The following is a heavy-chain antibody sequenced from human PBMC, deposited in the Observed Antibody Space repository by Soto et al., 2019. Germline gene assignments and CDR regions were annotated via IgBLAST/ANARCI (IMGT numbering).Heavy chain of an antibody. D-gene: IGHD6-13*01. CDR2: IYYSGSS. V-gene: IGHV4-59*01. CDR3: GRGVAAAGVDH. Sequence: QVQLQESGPGLVKPSETLSLTCTVSGGSISSYYWSWIRQPPGKGLEWIGYIYYSGSSNTNPSIKSRCTISVEPPKFQFPLNLCSVAAADTAVSCCGRGVAAAGVDHWGQGTLVTVSS. CDR1: GGSISSYY. J-gene: IGHJ5*02.